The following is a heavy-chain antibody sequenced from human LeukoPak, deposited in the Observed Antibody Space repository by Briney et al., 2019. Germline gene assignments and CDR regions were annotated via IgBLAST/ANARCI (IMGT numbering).Heavy chain of an antibody. CDR3: ARVSGLDYYDSSGYYFDY. CDR2: INHNGNVN. J-gene: IGHJ4*02. Sequence: GGSLRLSCAASGFTFSSYWMNWARQAPGKGLEWVASINHNGNVNYYVDSVKGRFTISRDNAKNSLYLQMNSLRAEDTAVYYCARVSGLDYYDSSGYYFDYWGQGTLVTVSS. V-gene: IGHV3-7*01. CDR1: GFTFSSYW. D-gene: IGHD3-22*01.